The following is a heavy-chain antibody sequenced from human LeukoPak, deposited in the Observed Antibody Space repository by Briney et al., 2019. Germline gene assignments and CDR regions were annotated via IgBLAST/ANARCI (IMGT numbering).Heavy chain of an antibody. CDR2: ISSSSTTI. J-gene: IGHJ5*02. D-gene: IGHD2-2*01. CDR3: ARGYCTSTNCNNWFDP. Sequence: GGPLRLSCAASRFTFSSYSMMWVRQAPGKGLEWVSYISSSSTTIHYADSVKGRFTISRDNAKNVLYLQMNSLRADDAAIYYCARGYCTSTNCNNWFDPWGQGALVTVSS. V-gene: IGHV3-48*01. CDR1: RFTFSSYS.